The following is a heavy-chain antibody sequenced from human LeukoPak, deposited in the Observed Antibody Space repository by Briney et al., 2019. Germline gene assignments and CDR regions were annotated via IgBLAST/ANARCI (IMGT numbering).Heavy chain of an antibody. J-gene: IGHJ3*02. CDR2: ISGSGHNT. CDR1: GFTFSNYG. CDR3: ARNGDYYDSSGYDAFDI. V-gene: IGHV3-23*01. D-gene: IGHD3-22*01. Sequence: GGTLRLSCAASGFTFSNYGINWVRQAPGKGLEWVSAISGSGHNTYYADSVKGRFTISRDNSKNTLYLQMNSLRAEDTAVYYCARNGDYYDSSGYDAFDIWGQGIMVTVSS.